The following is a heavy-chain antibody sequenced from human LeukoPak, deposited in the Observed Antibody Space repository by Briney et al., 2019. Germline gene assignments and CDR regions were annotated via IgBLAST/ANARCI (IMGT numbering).Heavy chain of an antibody. D-gene: IGHD1-26*01. CDR1: GGSISSGGYY. Sequence: PSETLSLTCTVSGGSISSGGYYWSWIRQPPGKGLEWIGYIYHSGSTYYNPSLKSRVTISVDRSKNQFSLKLSSVTAADTAVYYCARVQVGPHHLYYMDVWGKGTTVTVSS. CDR3: ARVQVGPHHLYYMDV. J-gene: IGHJ6*03. CDR2: IYHSGST. V-gene: IGHV4-30-2*01.